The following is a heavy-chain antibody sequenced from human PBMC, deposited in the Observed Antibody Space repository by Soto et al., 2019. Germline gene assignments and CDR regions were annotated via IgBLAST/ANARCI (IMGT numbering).Heavy chain of an antibody. CDR2: IHYSGST. Sequence: PSETLSLTCTVSGVSVSSTSYYWTWIRQPPGKGLEWIGYIHYSGSTNYNPSLKSRVAMSVDTSKDHFSLRLSSVTAADTAVYYRPRPWPPLYFHYLGQAALVIVSS. V-gene: IGHV4-61*01. CDR3: PRPWPPLYFHY. D-gene: IGHD5-12*01. J-gene: IGHJ4*02. CDR1: GVSVSSTSYY.